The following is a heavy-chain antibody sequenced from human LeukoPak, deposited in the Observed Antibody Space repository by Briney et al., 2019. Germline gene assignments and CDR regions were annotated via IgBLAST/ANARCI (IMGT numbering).Heavy chain of an antibody. J-gene: IGHJ5*02. Sequence: ASVKVSCKASGYTFTGYYMHWVRQAPGQGLEWMGWNNPNSGGTNYAQKFQGRVTMTRDTSISTAYMELSRLRSDDTAVYYCARDIVVVVAATVGNNWFDPWGQGTLVTVSS. CDR3: ARDIVVVVAATVGNNWFDP. D-gene: IGHD2-15*01. CDR2: NNPNSGGT. V-gene: IGHV1-2*02. CDR1: GYTFTGYY.